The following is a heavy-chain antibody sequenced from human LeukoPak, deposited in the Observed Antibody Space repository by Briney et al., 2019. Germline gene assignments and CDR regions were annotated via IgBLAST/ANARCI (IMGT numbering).Heavy chain of an antibody. D-gene: IGHD2-2*01. Sequence: GGSLRLSCAASGFTFSSYSMNWVRQAPGKGLEWVSSISSSSSYIYYADSVKGRFTISRDNAKNSLYLQMNSLRAEDTAVYYCAKEYSSSWTPKNNWFDPWGQGTLVTVSS. CDR3: AKEYSSSWTPKNNWFDP. CDR1: GFTFSSYS. CDR2: ISSSSSYI. J-gene: IGHJ5*02. V-gene: IGHV3-21*04.